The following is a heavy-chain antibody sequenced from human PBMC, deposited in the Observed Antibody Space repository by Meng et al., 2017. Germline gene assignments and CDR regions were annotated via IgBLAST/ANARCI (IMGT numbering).Heavy chain of an antibody. CDR1: GFTFNNYW. V-gene: IGHV3-74*01. D-gene: IGHD1-1*01. J-gene: IGHJ4*02. Sequence: VQSVDSGGGLVQTGGFLRFSFSASGFTFNNYWMHWVRQVPGKGLVWASRISGDGSITNYADSVKGRFTISRDNAKNTLYLQMNSLRPEDTAVYYCLDEAPRSDYWGQGSLVTVSS. CDR2: ISGDGSIT. CDR3: LDEAPRSDY.